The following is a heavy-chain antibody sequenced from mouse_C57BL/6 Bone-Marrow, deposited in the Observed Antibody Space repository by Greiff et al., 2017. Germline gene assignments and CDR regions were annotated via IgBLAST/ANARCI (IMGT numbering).Heavy chain of an antibody. D-gene: IGHD2-4*01. CDR2: FYPGSGSI. Sequence: VQLQQSGAELVKPGASVKLSCKASGYIFTEYTIHWVKQRSGQGLEWIGWFYPGSGSIKYNERFKDKATLTADKSSNTVYMELSRLTSEDSAVYSCSRHERYYDYEGYIDYWGQGTTLTVSS. J-gene: IGHJ2*01. V-gene: IGHV1-62-2*01. CDR1: GYIFTEYT. CDR3: SRHERYYDYEGYIDY.